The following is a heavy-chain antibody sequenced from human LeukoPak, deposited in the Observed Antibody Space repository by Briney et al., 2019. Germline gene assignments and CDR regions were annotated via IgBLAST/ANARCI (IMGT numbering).Heavy chain of an antibody. V-gene: IGHV3-64*01. Sequence: GGSLRLSCAASGLTFSSHAMHWVRQAPGKGLEYVSAITNNGGNTYYANSAKGRFTISRDNSKNTLFLLMDSLTAEDMAVYYCARGGYYAASDCWGQGTLVTVSS. CDR1: GLTFSSHA. CDR2: ITNNGGNT. D-gene: IGHD1-26*01. CDR3: ARGGYYAASDC. J-gene: IGHJ4*02.